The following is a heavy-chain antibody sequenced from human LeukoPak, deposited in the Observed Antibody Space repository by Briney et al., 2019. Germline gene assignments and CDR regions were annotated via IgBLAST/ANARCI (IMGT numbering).Heavy chain of an antibody. D-gene: IGHD3-3*01. V-gene: IGHV4-4*07. CDR1: GGSISSYY. CDR3: AREKSITIFGVVIFDY. CDR2: IYTSGST. J-gene: IGHJ4*02. Sequence: SETLSLTCTVSGGSISSYYWSWIRQPAGKELEWIGRIYTSGSTNYNPSLKSRVTMSVDTSKNQFSLKLSSVTAADTAVYYCAREKSITIFGVVIFDYWGQGTLVTVSS.